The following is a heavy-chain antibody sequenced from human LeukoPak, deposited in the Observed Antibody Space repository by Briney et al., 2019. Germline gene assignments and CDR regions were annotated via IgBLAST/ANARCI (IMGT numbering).Heavy chain of an antibody. CDR1: GASFSSHF. CDR3: AKDVSGTYYAFDV. V-gene: IGHV4-59*11. CDR2: ISNRGST. D-gene: IGHD1-26*01. J-gene: IGHJ3*01. Sequence: SETLSLTCGVSGASFSSHFWSWIRQTPGMGLEWIGYISNRGSTGYNPSLRSRVTISVDAPKNEVSLNVRSVSAADTAVYYCAKDVSGTYYAFDVWGQGRTV.